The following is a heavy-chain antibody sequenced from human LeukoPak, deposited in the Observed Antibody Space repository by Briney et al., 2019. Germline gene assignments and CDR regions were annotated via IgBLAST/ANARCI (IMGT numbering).Heavy chain of an antibody. Sequence: GSLRLSCTVSVFTFNNYAMNWVRQAPGKGLEWVSIVSGGGGSTSYADSVRGRFTISRDSSKNTLYLKMHSLRDEDTSVYYCAKDRHFCASRTYGVDYWGQGALVSASS. D-gene: IGHD2/OR15-2a*01. CDR3: AKDRHFCASRTYGVDY. J-gene: IGHJ4*02. CDR2: VSGGGGST. CDR1: VFTFNNYA. V-gene: IGHV3-23*01.